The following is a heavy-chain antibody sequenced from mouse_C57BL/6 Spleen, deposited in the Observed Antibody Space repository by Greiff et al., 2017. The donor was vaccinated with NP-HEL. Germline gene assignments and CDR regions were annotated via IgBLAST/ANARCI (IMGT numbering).Heavy chain of an antibody. D-gene: IGHD2-4*01. J-gene: IGHJ2*01. CDR2: IDPSDSYT. CDR1: GYTFTSYW. V-gene: IGHV1-50*01. Sequence: QVQLQQPGAELVKPGASVKLSCKASGYTFTSYWMQWVKQRPGQGLEWIGEIDPSDSYTNYNQKFKGKATLTVDTSSSTAYMQLSSLTSEDSAVYYCARYYDYGYYFDYWGQGTTLTVSS. CDR3: ARYYDYGYYFDY.